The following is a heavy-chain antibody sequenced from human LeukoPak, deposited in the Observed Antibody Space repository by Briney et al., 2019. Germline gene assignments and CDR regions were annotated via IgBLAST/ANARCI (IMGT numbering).Heavy chain of an antibody. D-gene: IGHD6-13*01. J-gene: IGHJ4*02. CDR3: ARHTPRIAAAAGDY. CDR2: IYYSGST. V-gene: IGHV4-39*01. Sequence: SEPLSLTCTVSGGSISSSSYYWGWIRQPPGKGLEWIGSIYYSGSTYYNPSLKSRVTISVDTSKNQFSLKLSSVTAADTAVYYCARHTPRIAAAAGDYWGQGTLVTVSS. CDR1: GGSISSSSYY.